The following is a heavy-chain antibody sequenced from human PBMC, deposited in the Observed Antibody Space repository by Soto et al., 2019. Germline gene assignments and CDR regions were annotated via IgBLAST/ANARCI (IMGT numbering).Heavy chain of an antibody. D-gene: IGHD5-12*01. J-gene: IGHJ6*02. CDR1: KGTFSSYT. V-gene: IGHV1-69*02. CDR3: ATRKYINYGMDV. CDR2: IIPILGIA. Sequence: QVQLVQSGAEVKKPGSEKKVSCKDSKGTFSSYTISWVRQAPGQGLEWMGRIIPILGIANYAQKFQGRVTITADKSTSTAYMELSSLRSQDTAVYYCATRKYINYGMDVWGQGTTVTVSS.